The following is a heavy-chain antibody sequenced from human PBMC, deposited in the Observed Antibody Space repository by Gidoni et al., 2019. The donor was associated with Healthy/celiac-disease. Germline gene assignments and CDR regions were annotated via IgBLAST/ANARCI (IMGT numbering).Heavy chain of an antibody. V-gene: IGHV3-48*03. J-gene: IGHJ4*02. CDR2: ISSSGSTI. Sequence: EVQLVESGGGLVQPGGSLRLSCAASGFTFSSYEMNWVRQAPGKGLEWVSYISSSGSTIYYADAVKGRFTISRDNAKNSLYLQMNSLRAEDTAVYYCARDPGHDYGDSHFDYWGQGTLVTVSS. D-gene: IGHD4-17*01. CDR1: GFTFSSYE. CDR3: ARDPGHDYGDSHFDY.